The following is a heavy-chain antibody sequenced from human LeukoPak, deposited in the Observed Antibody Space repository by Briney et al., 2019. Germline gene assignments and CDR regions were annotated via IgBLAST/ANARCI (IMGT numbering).Heavy chain of an antibody. J-gene: IGHJ3*02. V-gene: IGHV3-30*03. D-gene: IGHD5-18*01. CDR3: AAKGYSYGNNAFDI. CDR1: GFTFSSCG. CDR2: ISYDGSNK. Sequence: GGSLRLSCAASGFTFSSCGMHWVRQAPGKGLEWVAVISYDGSNKFYADSVTGRFTISRDNSKNTLYLQMNSLRAGDTAVYYCAAKGYSYGNNAFDIWGQGTMVTVSS.